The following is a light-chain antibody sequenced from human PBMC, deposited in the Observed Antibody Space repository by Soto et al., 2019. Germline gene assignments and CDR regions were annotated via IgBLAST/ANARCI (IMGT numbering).Light chain of an antibody. Sequence: QSALTQPRSVSGSPGQSVTISCTGTSSDIGSYNYVSWYQQHPGKAPKLMIFDVGERPSGVPDRFSASKSGSTASLTISGLQGEDEADYYCGSLAGTPTLVFGGGTKLTLL. V-gene: IGLV2-11*01. CDR3: GSLAGTPTLV. J-gene: IGLJ3*02. CDR1: SSDIGSYNY. CDR2: DVG.